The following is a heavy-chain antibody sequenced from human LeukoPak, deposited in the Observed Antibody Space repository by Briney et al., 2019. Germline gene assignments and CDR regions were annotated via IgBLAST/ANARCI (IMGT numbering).Heavy chain of an antibody. J-gene: IGHJ4*02. D-gene: IGHD6-13*01. CDR2: IYSGGST. CDR3: ARNGYSSSWYRN. CDR1: GFTVSSNY. V-gene: IGHV3-53*01. Sequence: GSLRLSCAASGFTVSSNYMGWVRQAPGKGLEWVSVIYSGGSTYYADSVKGRFTISRDNSKNTLYLQMNSLRAEDTAVYYCARNGYSSSWYRNWGQGTLVTVSS.